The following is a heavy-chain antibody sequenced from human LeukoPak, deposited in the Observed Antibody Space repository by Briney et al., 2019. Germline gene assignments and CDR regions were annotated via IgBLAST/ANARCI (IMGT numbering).Heavy chain of an antibody. V-gene: IGHV4-34*01. CDR2: INHSGST. CDR1: GGSFSSYY. Sequence: SETLSLTCAVYGGSFSSYYWSWIRQPPGKGLEWIGEINHSGSTNYNPSLKSRVTISVDTSKNQFSLKLSSVTAADTAVYYCARGNHYYHSNWGQGTLVTVSS. J-gene: IGHJ4*02. CDR3: ARGNHYYHSN. D-gene: IGHD3-22*01.